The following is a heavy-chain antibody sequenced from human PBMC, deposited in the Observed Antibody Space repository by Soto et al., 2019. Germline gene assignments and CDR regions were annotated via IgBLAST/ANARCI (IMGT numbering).Heavy chain of an antibody. J-gene: IGHJ3*02. Sequence: ASVKVSCKASGYTFTSYAMHWVRQAPGQRLEWMGWINAGNGNTKYSQKFQGRVTITRDTSASTAYMELSSLRSEDTAVYYCAVPIGGYCGGGSCYSHAFDIWGQGTMVTVSS. D-gene: IGHD2-15*01. V-gene: IGHV1-3*01. CDR3: AVPIGGYCGGGSCYSHAFDI. CDR1: GYTFTSYA. CDR2: INAGNGNT.